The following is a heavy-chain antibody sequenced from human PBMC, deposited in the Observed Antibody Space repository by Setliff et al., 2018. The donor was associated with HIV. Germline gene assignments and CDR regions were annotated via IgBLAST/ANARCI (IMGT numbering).Heavy chain of an antibody. Sequence: GGSLRLSCAASGFTLDEYAMYWVRQAPGKGLELVSSISWNRGTIGYVDSVKGRFTISRDDARNSLYLQMNSLRPEDTALYYCAKGSRAYKAPLDYWGLGTLVTVS. V-gene: IGHV3-9*01. D-gene: IGHD1-1*01. CDR2: ISWNRGTI. CDR3: AKGSRAYKAPLDY. J-gene: IGHJ4*02. CDR1: GFTLDEYA.